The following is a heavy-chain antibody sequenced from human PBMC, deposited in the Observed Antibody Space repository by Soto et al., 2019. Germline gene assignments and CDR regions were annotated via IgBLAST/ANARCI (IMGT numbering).Heavy chain of an antibody. D-gene: IGHD2-15*01. J-gene: IGHJ6*02. V-gene: IGHV3-48*02. Sequence: EVQLVESGGGLVQPGGSLRLSCAASGFTFSTYSLNWVRQAPGKGLEWVSYISSSSVTINYADSVKGRFTISRDNAKNSLYLQMNSLRDEDTAVYYCARDRLGCSGGGCYSGYYGMDVWGQRTTVTVSS. CDR2: ISSSSVTI. CDR1: GFTFSTYS. CDR3: ARDRLGCSGGGCYSGYYGMDV.